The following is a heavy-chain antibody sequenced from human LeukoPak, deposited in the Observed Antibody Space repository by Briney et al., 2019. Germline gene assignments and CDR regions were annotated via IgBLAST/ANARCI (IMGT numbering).Heavy chain of an antibody. D-gene: IGHD2-2*02. J-gene: IGHJ4*02. V-gene: IGHV3-23*01. Sequence: SGGSLRLSCAASGFTFSDYAMSWVRQAPGKGLEWASIISGGGETTYYADSVRGRFTTSRDNSKNTLYLQMNSLRAEDTAVYYCAKHGCTGTRCYINYWGQGTLVTVSS. CDR3: AKHGCTGTRCYINY. CDR2: ISGGGETT. CDR1: GFTFSDYA.